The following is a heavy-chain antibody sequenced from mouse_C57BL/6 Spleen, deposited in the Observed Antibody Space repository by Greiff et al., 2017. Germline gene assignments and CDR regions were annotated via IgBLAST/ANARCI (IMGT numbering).Heavy chain of an antibody. CDR2: IDPSDSET. J-gene: IGHJ1*03. CDR1: GYTFTSYW. CDR3: ARSRDGSWYFDV. Sequence: VQLQQPGAELVRPGSSVKLSCKASGYTFTSYWMHWVKQRPIQGLEWIGNIDPSDSETHYNQKFKDKATLTVDKSSSTAYMQLSSLTSEDSAVYYCARSRDGSWYFDVWGTGTTVTVSS. D-gene: IGHD2-3*01. V-gene: IGHV1-52*01.